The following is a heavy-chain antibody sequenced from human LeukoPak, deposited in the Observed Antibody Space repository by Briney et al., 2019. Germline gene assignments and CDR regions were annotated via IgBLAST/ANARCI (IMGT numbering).Heavy chain of an antibody. D-gene: IGHD6-19*01. J-gene: IGHJ4*02. CDR2: IYPGDSDT. CDR1: GYSFTSYW. V-gene: IGHV5-51*01. Sequence: GESLKISCEGSGYSFTSYWIGWVRQMPGKGLEWMGIIYPGDSDTRYSPSFQGQVTISADKSISTAYLQWSSLKASDTATYYCARLGAYSSGWYYFDYWGQGTLVTVSS. CDR3: ARLGAYSSGWYYFDY.